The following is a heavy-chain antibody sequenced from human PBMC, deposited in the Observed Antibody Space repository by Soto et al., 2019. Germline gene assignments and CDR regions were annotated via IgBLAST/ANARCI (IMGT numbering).Heavy chain of an antibody. J-gene: IGHJ5*02. CDR2: INAGNGNT. V-gene: IGHV1-3*01. CDR3: ARDPMSMIFGVVDWTWFDP. CDR1: GYSFTSYA. D-gene: IGHD3-3*01. Sequence: GASVKVSCKASGYSFTSYAMQWVRQAPGQRLEWMGWINAGNGNTKYSQKFQGRVTITRDTSASTAYMELSSLRSEDTAVYYCARDPMSMIFGVVDWTWFDPWGQGTLVTVSS.